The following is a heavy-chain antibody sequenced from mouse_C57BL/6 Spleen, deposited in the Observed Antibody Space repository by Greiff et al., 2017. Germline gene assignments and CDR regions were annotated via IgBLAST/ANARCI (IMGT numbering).Heavy chain of an antibody. V-gene: IGHV1-18*01. CDR2: INPNNGGT. Sequence: EVKLQESGPELVKPGASVKIPCKASGYTFTDYNMDWVKQSHGKSLEWIGDINPNNGGTIYNQKFKGKATLTVDKSSSTAYMELRSLTSEDTAVYYCGRGYGSSPCAMDYWGQGTSVTVSS. CDR1: GYTFTDYN. D-gene: IGHD1-1*01. CDR3: GRGYGSSPCAMDY. J-gene: IGHJ4*01.